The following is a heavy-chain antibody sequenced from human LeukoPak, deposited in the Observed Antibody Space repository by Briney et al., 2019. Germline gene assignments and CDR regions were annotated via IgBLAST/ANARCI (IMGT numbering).Heavy chain of an antibody. CDR1: GGSISSYY. D-gene: IGHD4-17*01. CDR3: ARLSYGDYVPDAFDI. V-gene: IGHV4-59*01. Sequence: SETLSLTCTVSGGSISSYYWSWIRQPPGKGLEWIGYIYYSGSTNYNPSLKSRVTISVDTSKNQFSLKLSSVTAADTAVYYCARLSYGDYVPDAFDILGQGTKVTVSS. CDR2: IYYSGST. J-gene: IGHJ3*02.